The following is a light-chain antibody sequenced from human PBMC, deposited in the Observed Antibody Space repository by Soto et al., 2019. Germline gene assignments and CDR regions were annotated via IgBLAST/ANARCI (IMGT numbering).Light chain of an antibody. Sequence: EIVLTQSPGTLSLSPGVRATLSXRASQSVSSNLAWYQQKLGQAPRLXIYGASTRATDIPPRFSGSGSGTEFTLTISSLQSEDFAIYYCQQYNNWPRTFGQGTKVDIK. V-gene: IGKV3-15*01. J-gene: IGKJ1*01. CDR2: GAS. CDR1: QSVSSN. CDR3: QQYNNWPRT.